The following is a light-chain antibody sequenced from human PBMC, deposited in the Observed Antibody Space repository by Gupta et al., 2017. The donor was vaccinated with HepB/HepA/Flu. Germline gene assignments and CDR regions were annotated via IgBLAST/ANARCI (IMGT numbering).Light chain of an antibody. CDR3: QSSDSSLSGWV. Sequence: QSVLTQPPSVSGAPGQRVTISCTGSSSNIGAGYDVHWYQQLPGTAPKLLIYGNSNRPSGVPDRFSGSKSGTSASLAIXGXQAEDEXDYYCQSSDSSLSGWVFGGGTKLTVL. V-gene: IGLV1-40*01. CDR2: GNS. CDR1: SSNIGAGYD. J-gene: IGLJ3*02.